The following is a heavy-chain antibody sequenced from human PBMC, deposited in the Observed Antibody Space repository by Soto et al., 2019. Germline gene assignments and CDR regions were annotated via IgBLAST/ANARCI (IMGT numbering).Heavy chain of an antibody. CDR3: ARHITMIRGAVWFDP. D-gene: IGHD3-10*01. CDR2: ISGGSGYT. Sequence: GGSLRLSCVASGFTFSDQYMSWIRQAPGKGLEWVSYISGGSGYTRYADSVKGRFTISRDNAKNSLFLQMNSLGGEDTAVYYCARHITMIRGAVWFDPWGQGTLVTVSS. V-gene: IGHV3-11*03. J-gene: IGHJ5*02. CDR1: GFTFSDQY.